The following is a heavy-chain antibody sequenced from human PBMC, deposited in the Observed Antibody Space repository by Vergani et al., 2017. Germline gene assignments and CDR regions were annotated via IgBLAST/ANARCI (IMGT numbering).Heavy chain of an antibody. CDR1: GFTFSSYA. J-gene: IGHJ5*02. V-gene: IGHV3-30-3*01. Sequence: VQLLESGGGVVQPGRSLRLSCAASGFTFSSYAMHWVRQAPGKGLEWVAVISYDGSNKYYADSVKGRFTISRDNSKNTLYLQMNSLRAEDTAVYYCARDRVPSVVVTAVGWFDPWGQGTLVTVSS. CDR2: ISYDGSNK. D-gene: IGHD2-21*02. CDR3: ARDRVPSVVVTAVGWFDP.